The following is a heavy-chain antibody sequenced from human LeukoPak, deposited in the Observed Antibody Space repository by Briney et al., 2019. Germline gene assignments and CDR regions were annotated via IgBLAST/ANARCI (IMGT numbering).Heavy chain of an antibody. Sequence: GGSLRLSCTASGFTFSDYYMSWIRQAPGKGLEWVSYISSSGSTIYYADSVKGRFTISMDNAKNSLYLQMNSLRAEDTAVYYCAKSTYDFWSGYSHDAFDIWGQGTMVTVCS. V-gene: IGHV3-11*04. CDR2: ISSSGSTI. CDR3: AKSTYDFWSGYSHDAFDI. CDR1: GFTFSDYY. J-gene: IGHJ3*02. D-gene: IGHD3-3*01.